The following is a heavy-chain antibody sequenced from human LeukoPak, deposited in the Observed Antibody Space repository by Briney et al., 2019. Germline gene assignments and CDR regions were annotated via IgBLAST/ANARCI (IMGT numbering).Heavy chain of an antibody. CDR1: GYSISSGYY. J-gene: IGHJ3*02. CDR2: SGST. Sequence: SETLSLTCTVSGYSISSGYYWGWIRPPPGKGLEWIGSGSTYYNPSLKSRVTISVDTSKNQFSLKLSSVTAADTAVYYCARVPPRGLWFGELDAFDIWGQGTMVTVSS. D-gene: IGHD3-10*01. V-gene: IGHV4-38-2*02. CDR3: ARVPPRGLWFGELDAFDI.